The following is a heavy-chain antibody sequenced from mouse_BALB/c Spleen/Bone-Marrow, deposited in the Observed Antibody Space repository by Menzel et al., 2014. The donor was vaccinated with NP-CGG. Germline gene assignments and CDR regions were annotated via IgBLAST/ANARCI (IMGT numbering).Heavy chain of an antibody. V-gene: IGHV1-9*01. CDR2: ILPGSGTA. CDR3: ARASVVPYYFDF. CDR1: GYTFSNYW. J-gene: IGHJ2*01. D-gene: IGHD1-1*01. Sequence: QVQLQQPGAELMKPGASVKISCKATGYTFSNYWIDWVKQRPGHGLEWIGEILPGSGTANYNEKFKGKATFTADTSSNTAYMQLSSLTSEDFALYYCARASVVPYYFDFWGQGTTLTVSS.